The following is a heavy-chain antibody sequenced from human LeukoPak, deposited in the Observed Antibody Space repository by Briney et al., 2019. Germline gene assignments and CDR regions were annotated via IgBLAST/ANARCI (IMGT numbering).Heavy chain of an antibody. CDR3: ARYHGDYYYYYYMDV. D-gene: IGHD4-17*01. CDR2: IYYSGST. V-gene: IGHV4-39*01. J-gene: IGHJ6*03. CDR1: GGSISSSSYY. Sequence: SETLSLTCTVSGGSISSSSYYWGWIRQPPGNGLEWIGSIYYSGSTYYNPSLKSRVTISVDTSKNQFSLKLSSVTAADTAVYYCARYHGDYYYYYYMDVWGKGTTVTISS.